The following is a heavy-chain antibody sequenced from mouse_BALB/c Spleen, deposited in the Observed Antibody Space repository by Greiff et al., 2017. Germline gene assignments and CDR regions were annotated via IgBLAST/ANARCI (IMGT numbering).Heavy chain of an antibody. J-gene: IGHJ4*01. D-gene: IGHD1-1*01. CDR1: GFNIKDYY. CDR3: TLYGSSCMDY. CDR2: IDPENGDT. Sequence: VQLQQSGAELVRSGASVKLSCTASGFNIKDYYMHWVKQRPEQGLEWIGWIDPENGDTEYAPKFQGKATMTADTSSNTAYLQLSSLTSEDTAVYYCTLYGSSCMDYWGQGTSVTVSS. V-gene: IGHV14-4*02.